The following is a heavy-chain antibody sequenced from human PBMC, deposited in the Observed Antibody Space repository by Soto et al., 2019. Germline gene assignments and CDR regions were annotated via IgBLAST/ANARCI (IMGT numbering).Heavy chain of an antibody. D-gene: IGHD3-3*01. Sequence: EVQLLESGGGLVQPGGSLRLSCAASGFTFSSYAMSWVRQAPGKGLEWVSAISGSGGSTYYADSVKGRFTISRDNTKNTLYLQMNSLRAEDTAVYYCAKGGGGRFSTQGVYWGQGTLVTVSS. CDR2: ISGSGGST. V-gene: IGHV3-23*01. CDR3: AKGGGGRFSTQGVY. J-gene: IGHJ4*02. CDR1: GFTFSSYA.